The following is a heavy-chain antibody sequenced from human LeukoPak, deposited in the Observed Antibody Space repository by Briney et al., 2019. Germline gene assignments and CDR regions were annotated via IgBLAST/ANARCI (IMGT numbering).Heavy chain of an antibody. V-gene: IGHV1-8*01. J-gene: IGHJ5*02. CDR1: GYTFTSYD. CDR3: ARLRGGNSATHRSRYNWFDP. D-gene: IGHD4-23*01. Sequence: ASVKVSCKASGYTFTSYDINWVRQATGQGLEWMGWMNPNSGNTGYAQKFQGRVTMTRNTSISTAYMELSSLRSEDTAVYYCARLRGGNSATHRSRYNWFDPWGQGTLVTVSS. CDR2: MNPNSGNT.